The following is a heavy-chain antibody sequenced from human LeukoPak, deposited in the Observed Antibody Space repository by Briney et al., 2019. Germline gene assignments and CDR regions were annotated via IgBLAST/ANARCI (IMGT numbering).Heavy chain of an antibody. Sequence: GGSLRLSCVASGFTFSNYWMHWVRQAPGKGLVWVSRINSDGSITTYADSVKGRFTISRDNAKNTLYLQMNSLRAEDTAVYYCASRTYNYDGSGDYWGQGTLVTVSS. V-gene: IGHV3-74*01. CDR3: ASRTYNYDGSGDY. D-gene: IGHD3-22*01. CDR1: GFTFSNYW. J-gene: IGHJ4*02. CDR2: INSDGSIT.